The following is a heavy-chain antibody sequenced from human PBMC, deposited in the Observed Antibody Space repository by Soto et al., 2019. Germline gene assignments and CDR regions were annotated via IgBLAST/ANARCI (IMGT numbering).Heavy chain of an antibody. CDR2: IDYTGST. J-gene: IGHJ6*03. CDR1: GGSFSGYY. CDR3: ARGRVDFWSGDHYYYYMDV. V-gene: IGHV4-34*09. D-gene: IGHD3-3*01. Sequence: TLSLTCAVYGGSFSGYYWTWIRQSPGKGLEWIGEIDYTGSTNFNPSLKSRVTISVDTSKNQFSLKLSSVTAADTAVYYCARGRVDFWSGDHYYYYMDVWGKGTTVTVSS.